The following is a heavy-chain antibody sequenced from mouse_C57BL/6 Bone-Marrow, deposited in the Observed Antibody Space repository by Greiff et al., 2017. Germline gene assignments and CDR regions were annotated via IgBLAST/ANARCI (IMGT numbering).Heavy chain of an antibody. CDR2: IYPRSGNT. V-gene: IGHV1-81*01. J-gene: IGHJ2*01. CDR1: GYTFTSYW. CDR3: ARWELDY. D-gene: IGHD4-1*01. Sequence: VQLQQPGAELVKPGASVKMSCKASGYTFTSYWITWVKQRTGQGLEWIGEIYPRSGNTYYNEKFKGKATLTADKSSSTAYMELRSLTSEDSAVYFCARWELDYWGQGTTLTVSS.